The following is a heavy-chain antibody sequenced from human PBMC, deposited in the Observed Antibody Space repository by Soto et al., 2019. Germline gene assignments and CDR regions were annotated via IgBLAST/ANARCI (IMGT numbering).Heavy chain of an antibody. V-gene: IGHV3-30-3*01. CDR1: GFTFSSYA. J-gene: IGHJ6*01. CDR3: ARAGAAMVSNPGYYYYGMDV. CDR2: ISYDGSNK. D-gene: IGHD5-18*01. Sequence: QVQLVESGGGVVQPGRSLRLSCAASGFTFSSYAMHWVRQAPGKGLEWVAVISYDGSNKYYADSVKGRFTISRDNSKNTLYLQMNSLRAEDSAVYYCARAGAAMVSNPGYYYYGMDVW.